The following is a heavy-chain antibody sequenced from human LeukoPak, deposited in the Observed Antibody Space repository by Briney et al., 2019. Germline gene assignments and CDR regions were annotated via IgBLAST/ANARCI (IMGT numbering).Heavy chain of an antibody. Sequence: PGGSLRLSCAASGFTFSSYSMNWVRQAPEKGLEWVSSISSSSSYIYYADSVKGRFTISRDNAKNSLYLQMNSLRAEDTAVYYCARDSYSSGPNFDYWGQGTLVTVSS. J-gene: IGHJ4*02. CDR3: ARDSYSSGPNFDY. CDR1: GFTFSSYS. V-gene: IGHV3-21*01. D-gene: IGHD6-19*01. CDR2: ISSSSSYI.